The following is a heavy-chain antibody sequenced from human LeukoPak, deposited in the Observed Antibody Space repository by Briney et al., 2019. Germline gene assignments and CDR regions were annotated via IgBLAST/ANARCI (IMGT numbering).Heavy chain of an antibody. D-gene: IGHD2-15*01. CDR2: ISAYNGNT. CDR1: GYTFTSYG. V-gene: IGHV1-18*04. J-gene: IGHJ4*02. Sequence: GASVKVSCKASGYTFTSYGISWVRQAPGQGLEWMGWISAYNGNTNYAQKLQGRVTMTTDTSTSTAYMELRSLRSDDTAVYYCSLGYCSGGSCYDDYWGQGTLVTVSS. CDR3: SLGYCSGGSCYDDY.